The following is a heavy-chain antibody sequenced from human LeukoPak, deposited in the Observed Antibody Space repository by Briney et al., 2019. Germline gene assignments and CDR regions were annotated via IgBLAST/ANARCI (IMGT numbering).Heavy chain of an antibody. V-gene: IGHV3-30*04. CDR1: GFTFSSYA. Sequence: GGSLRLSCAASGFTFSSYAMHWVRQAPGKGLKWVAVTSFDGSDNYYADSVKGRFTISGDNSKNTLYLQMNSLRAEDTAVYYCASPVLLWFGESDALPTWGQGTLVTVSS. CDR2: TSFDGSDN. CDR3: ASPVLLWFGESDALPT. J-gene: IGHJ5*02. D-gene: IGHD3-10*01.